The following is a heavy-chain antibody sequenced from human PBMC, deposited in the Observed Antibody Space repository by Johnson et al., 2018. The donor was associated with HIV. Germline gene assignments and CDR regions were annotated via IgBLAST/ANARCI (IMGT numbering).Heavy chain of an antibody. Sequence: QVQLVESGGGLVQPGGSQRLSCAASGFTFSDYYMSWIRQAPGKGLEWVSYISSSGTSVYYADSVKGRFSISRDNAKHSLYLQMNSLRAEDTAVYYCARDRGYWDAFDIWGQGTMVTVSS. CDR3: ARDRGYWDAFDI. J-gene: IGHJ3*02. D-gene: IGHD3-22*01. CDR1: GFTFSDYY. CDR2: ISSSGTSV. V-gene: IGHV3-11*04.